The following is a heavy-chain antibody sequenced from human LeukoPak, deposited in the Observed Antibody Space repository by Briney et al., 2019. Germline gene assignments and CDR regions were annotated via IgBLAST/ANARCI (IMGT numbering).Heavy chain of an antibody. J-gene: IGHJ4*02. CDR1: GFTFSSYA. Sequence: TGGSLRLSCAASGFTFSSYAMSWVRRAPGKGLEWVSAISESGTNTYYTDSVRGRFTISRDNSKNTLYLHMNSLRADDTVVYYCAKMMAGVAGIPNCWGQGTLVTVFS. CDR3: AKMMAGVAGIPNC. CDR2: ISESGTNT. D-gene: IGHD6-19*01. V-gene: IGHV3-23*01.